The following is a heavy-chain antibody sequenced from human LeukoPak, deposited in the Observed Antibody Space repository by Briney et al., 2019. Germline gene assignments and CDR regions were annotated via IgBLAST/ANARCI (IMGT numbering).Heavy chain of an antibody. CDR2: ISTDGNNE. V-gene: IGHV3-30*18. J-gene: IGHJ4*02. D-gene: IGHD6-19*01. Sequence: GGSLRLSCAASGFSFTMYGIHWVRQAPGKGLEWVAVISTDGNNEYYANSVKGRFTISRDNSKNTVYLQMTSLRTEDTALYYCAKDQIGWAPGYVSGPLDQWGQGTLVTVSS. CDR1: GFSFTMYG. CDR3: AKDQIGWAPGYVSGPLDQ.